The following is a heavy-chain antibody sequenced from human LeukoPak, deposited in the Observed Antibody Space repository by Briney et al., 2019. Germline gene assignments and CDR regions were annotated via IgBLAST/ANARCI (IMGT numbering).Heavy chain of an antibody. CDR3: ATSPALGSGSYYKWRGYYFDY. V-gene: IGHV4-39*01. CDR1: GDSISSSNCY. D-gene: IGHD3-10*01. Sequence: PSETLSLTCTVSGDSISSSNCYWGWIRQPPGKGLEWIGSIYFSGGTYYNASLKSRVTISVDTSKNQFSLKLSSVTAADTAVYYCATSPALGSGSYYKWRGYYFDYWGQGTLVTVSS. CDR2: IYFSGGT. J-gene: IGHJ4*02.